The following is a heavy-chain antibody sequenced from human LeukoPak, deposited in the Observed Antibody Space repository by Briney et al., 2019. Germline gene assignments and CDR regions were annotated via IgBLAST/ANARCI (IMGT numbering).Heavy chain of an antibody. Sequence: SETLSLTCAVYGCTFSGYCWSWLRQPPGKGLEWIGEINHSGSTNYNPSLKSRVKISVDASKNQFCLKLSSVTAADTAVYYCAIRDYNWRAVDYWGQGTLVTVSS. D-gene: IGHD1-20*01. CDR3: AIRDYNWRAVDY. J-gene: IGHJ4*02. CDR1: GCTFSGYC. CDR2: INHSGST. V-gene: IGHV4-34*08.